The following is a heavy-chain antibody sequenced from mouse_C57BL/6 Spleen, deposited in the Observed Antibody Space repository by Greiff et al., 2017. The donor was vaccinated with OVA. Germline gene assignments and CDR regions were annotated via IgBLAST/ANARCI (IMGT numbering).Heavy chain of an antibody. CDR3: ANYYGSPGGY. CDR1: GYTFTSYG. Sequence: QVQLQQSGAELARPGASVKLSCKASGYTFTSYGISWVKQRTGQGLEWIGEIYPRSGNTYYNEKFKGKATLTADKSSSTAYMEVRSLTSEDSAVYFCANYYGSPGGYWGQGTTLTVSS. D-gene: IGHD1-1*01. CDR2: IYPRSGNT. V-gene: IGHV1-81*01. J-gene: IGHJ2*01.